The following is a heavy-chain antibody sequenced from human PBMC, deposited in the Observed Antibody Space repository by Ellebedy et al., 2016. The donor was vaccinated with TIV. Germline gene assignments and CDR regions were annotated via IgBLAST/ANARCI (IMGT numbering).Heavy chain of an antibody. J-gene: IGHJ4*02. Sequence: SVKVSCXASGGTFSSYAISWVRQAPGQGLEWMGGIIPIFGTANYAQKFQGRVTITADKSTSTAYMELSSLRSEDTAVYYCASRTPGDSNFDYWGQGTLVTVSS. CDR3: ASRTPGDSNFDY. CDR2: IIPIFGTA. V-gene: IGHV1-69*06. CDR1: GGTFSSYA. D-gene: IGHD1/OR15-1a*01.